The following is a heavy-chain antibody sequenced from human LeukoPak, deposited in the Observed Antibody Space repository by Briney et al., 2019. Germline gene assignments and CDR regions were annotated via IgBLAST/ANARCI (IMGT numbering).Heavy chain of an antibody. CDR2: INHSGST. CDR1: GGSFRAYY. D-gene: IGHD3-10*01. CDR3: ARGSRYYGSGSYPIKRRCYFDY. V-gene: IGHV4-34*01. Sequence: PSETLSLTCAVYGGSFRAYYWSWIRQPPGKGLEWFGEINHSGSTNYNPSLKSRVTISVDTSKNQFSLKLSSVTAADTAVYYCARGSRYYGSGSYPIKRRCYFDYWGQGTLVTVSS. J-gene: IGHJ4*02.